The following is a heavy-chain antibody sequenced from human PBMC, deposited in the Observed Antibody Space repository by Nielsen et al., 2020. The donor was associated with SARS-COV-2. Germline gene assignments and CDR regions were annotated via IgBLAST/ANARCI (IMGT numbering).Heavy chain of an antibody. D-gene: IGHD3-16*01. J-gene: IGHJ3*02. V-gene: IGHV4-34*08. CDR3: ANWGHAFDI. CDR1: GGTFSGSY. Sequence: SETLSLTCAVYGGTFSGSYRRWIRQTPGKGLEWIGEIHHTGGTNFNPSLKRRVTISVDTSKSKFFLKLSSVTAADTAVYYCANWGHAFDIWGQGTMGTVSS. CDR2: IHHTGGT.